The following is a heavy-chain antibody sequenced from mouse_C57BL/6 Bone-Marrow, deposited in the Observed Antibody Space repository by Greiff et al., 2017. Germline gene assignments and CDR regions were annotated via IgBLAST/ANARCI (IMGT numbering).Heavy chain of an antibody. V-gene: IGHV14-4*01. J-gene: IGHJ1*03. CDR1: GFNIKDDY. Sequence: VHVKQSGAELVRPGASVKLSCTASGFNIKDDYMHWVKQRPEQGLEWIGWIDPENGDTEYASKFQGKATITADTSSNTAYLQLSSLTSEDTAVYYCTTLTTVVAHWYFDVWGTGTTVTVSS. D-gene: IGHD1-1*01. CDR2: IDPENGDT. CDR3: TTLTTVVAHWYFDV.